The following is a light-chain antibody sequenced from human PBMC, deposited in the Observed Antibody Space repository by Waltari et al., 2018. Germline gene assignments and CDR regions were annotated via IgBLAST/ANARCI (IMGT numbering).Light chain of an antibody. CDR2: DAS. J-gene: IGKJ3*01. Sequence: GERATLSCRASQSVSSFLAWYQQKPGQAPRLLIYDASNRATGIPARFSGSGSGTDFTLTISSLEPEDFAVYYCQQRSNVLFAFGPGTKVDFK. CDR3: QQRSNVLFA. CDR1: QSVSSF. V-gene: IGKV3-11*01.